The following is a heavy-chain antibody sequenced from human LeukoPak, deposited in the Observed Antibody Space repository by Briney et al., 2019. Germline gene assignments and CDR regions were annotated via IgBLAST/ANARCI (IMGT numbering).Heavy chain of an antibody. CDR1: GFTFSSYA. J-gene: IGHJ4*02. CDR2: ISGSSGST. D-gene: IGHD3-16*02. Sequence: GGSLRLSCAASGFTFSSYAMSWVRQAPGKGLEWVSAISGSSGSTYYADSVKGRFTISRDNSKNTLYLQMNSLRAEDTAVYYCAKDYDYIWGSYRQFDYWGQGTLVTVSS. CDR3: AKDYDYIWGSYRQFDY. V-gene: IGHV3-23*01.